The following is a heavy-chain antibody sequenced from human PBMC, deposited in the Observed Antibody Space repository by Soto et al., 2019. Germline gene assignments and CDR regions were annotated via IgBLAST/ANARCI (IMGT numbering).Heavy chain of an antibody. D-gene: IGHD2-15*01. CDR2: IWYDGSNK. J-gene: IGHJ4*02. CDR1: GFTFSSYG. Sequence: QVQLVESGGGVVQPGRSLRLSCAASGFTFSSYGMHWVRQAPGKGLEWVAVIWYDGSNKYYADSVKGRFTISRDNSKNTLYLQRNSLRAEDTAVYYCARDPGCSCGSCYLFDYWGQRTLVTVSS. V-gene: IGHV3-33*01. CDR3: ARDPGCSCGSCYLFDY.